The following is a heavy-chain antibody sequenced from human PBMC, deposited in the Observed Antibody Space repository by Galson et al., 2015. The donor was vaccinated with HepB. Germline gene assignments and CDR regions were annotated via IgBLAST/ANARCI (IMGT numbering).Heavy chain of an antibody. CDR2: IKSKSEGATT. Sequence: SLRLSCAASGFTFSSAWMRWVRQAPGKGLQWVGRIKSKSEGATTDYAVPVKGRFTISRDDSRNILYLQMNSLQTADTAVYYCATDGFCSGGSCYNFDSWGQGALVIVSS. J-gene: IGHJ4*02. CDR3: ATDGFCSGGSCYNFDS. V-gene: IGHV3-15*01. CDR1: GFTFSSAW. D-gene: IGHD2-15*01.